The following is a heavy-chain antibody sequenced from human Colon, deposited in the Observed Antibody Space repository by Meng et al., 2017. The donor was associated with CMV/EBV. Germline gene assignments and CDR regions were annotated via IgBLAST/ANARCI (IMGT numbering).Heavy chain of an antibody. J-gene: IGHJ2*01. CDR2: VRRDGDIT. CDR1: GFSINNVG. Sequence: SCAASGFSINNVGIVWVRQAPGKGLEWVSAVRRDGDITYYADSVKGRFTVSRDNSKNTLYLQMNSLRAEDTAVYHCANPWGAGWYFDLWGRGTLVTVSS. CDR3: ANPWGAGWYFDL. V-gene: IGHV3-23*01. D-gene: IGHD7-27*01.